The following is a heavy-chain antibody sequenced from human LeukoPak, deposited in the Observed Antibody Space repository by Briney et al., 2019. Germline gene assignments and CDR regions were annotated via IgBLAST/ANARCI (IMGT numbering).Heavy chain of an antibody. CDR1: GGSISSSSYY. CDR2: IYYSGST. J-gene: IGHJ4*02. V-gene: IGHV4-39*01. Sequence: SETLSLTCTVSGGSISSSSYYWGWIRQPPGKGLEWIGSIYYSGSTYYNPSLKSRVTISVDTSKNQFSLKLSSVTAADTAVYYYARLEQLVLDHWGQGTLVTVSS. D-gene: IGHD6-6*01. CDR3: ARLEQLVLDH.